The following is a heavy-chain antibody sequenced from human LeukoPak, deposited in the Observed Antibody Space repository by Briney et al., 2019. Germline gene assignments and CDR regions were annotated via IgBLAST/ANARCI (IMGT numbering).Heavy chain of an antibody. D-gene: IGHD2-2*01. J-gene: IGHJ4*02. CDR1: GGSISGGDYY. CDR2: IYYSGSA. Sequence: PSQTLSLTCTVSGGSISGGDYYWSSIRQPPRKRLESTGYIYYSGSAYYNPSLKSRVAISVDTSKNQFSLKLSSVTAPDTAVYYCARDLISTSHIDYWGQGTLVTVSS. V-gene: IGHV4-30-4*08. CDR3: ARDLISTSHIDY.